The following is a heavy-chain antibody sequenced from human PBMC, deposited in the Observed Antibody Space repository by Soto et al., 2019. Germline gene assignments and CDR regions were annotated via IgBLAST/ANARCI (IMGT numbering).Heavy chain of an antibody. CDR3: AKARCTTSNCYVPDY. CDR2: IYYSGST. Sequence: SETLSLTCTVSGGSISSSSYYWGGIRQPPGKGLEWIGSIYYSGSTYYNPSLKSRVTISVDTSKNQFSLKLSSVTAEDTAVYYCAKARCTTSNCYVPDYWGQGTLVTVSS. V-gene: IGHV4-39*07. CDR1: GGSISSSSYY. J-gene: IGHJ4*02. D-gene: IGHD2-8*01.